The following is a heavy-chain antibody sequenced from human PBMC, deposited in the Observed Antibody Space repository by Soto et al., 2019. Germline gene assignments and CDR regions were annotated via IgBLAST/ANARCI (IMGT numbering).Heavy chain of an antibody. CDR3: ARSRRDQPNNWNDVDVWFDP. CDR2: IITIFGTA. J-gene: IGHJ5*02. Sequence: GASVKVSCKASGGTFSSYAISWVRQAPGQGLEWMGGIITIFGTANYAQKFQGRVTITADESTSTAYMELSSLRSEDTAVYYCARSRRDQPNNWNDVDVWFDPWGQGTLVTVSS. CDR1: GGTFSSYA. D-gene: IGHD1-20*01. V-gene: IGHV1-69*13.